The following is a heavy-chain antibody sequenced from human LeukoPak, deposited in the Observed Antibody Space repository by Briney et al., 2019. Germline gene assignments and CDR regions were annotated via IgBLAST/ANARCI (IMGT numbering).Heavy chain of an antibody. V-gene: IGHV4-4*07. J-gene: IGHJ4*02. CDR2: FYTIGST. D-gene: IGHD4-17*01. CDR1: GDSISRYY. Sequence: SETLSLTCTVSGDSISRYYWSWIRQPAGKGLKWIGRFYTIGSTNYNPSLKSRVTMSLDTSKNQFSLTLNSVTAADTAVYYCARSAPSVTSYYFDSWSQGTLVTVSS. CDR3: ARSAPSVTSYYFDS.